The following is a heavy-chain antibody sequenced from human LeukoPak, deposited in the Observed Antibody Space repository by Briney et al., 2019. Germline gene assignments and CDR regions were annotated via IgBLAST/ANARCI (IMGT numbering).Heavy chain of an antibody. Sequence: PGGSLRLSCVTSGFTFSSYTLNWVRQAPGKGLEWVSSISSTSGYIYNADSVRGRFTISRDNAKNSLYLQMNSLRPDDTSIYYCVTDLHGVNWHVHWGQGTLVTVSS. CDR1: GFTFSSYT. D-gene: IGHD1-20*01. V-gene: IGHV3-21*01. J-gene: IGHJ4*02. CDR3: VTDLHGVNWHVH. CDR2: ISSTSGYI.